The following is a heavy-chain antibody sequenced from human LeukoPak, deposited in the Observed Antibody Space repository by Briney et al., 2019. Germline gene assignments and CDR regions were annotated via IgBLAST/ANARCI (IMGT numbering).Heavy chain of an antibody. Sequence: ASVKVSCKASGYTFTSYAMHWVRQAPGQRLEWMGWINAGNGNTKYSQKFQGRVTITRDTSASTAYMELSSLRSEDTAVYYCAREYCSSTSCKYSPFDYWGQGTLVTVSS. CDR3: AREYCSSTSCKYSPFDY. CDR2: INAGNGNT. V-gene: IGHV1-3*01. J-gene: IGHJ4*02. D-gene: IGHD2-2*01. CDR1: GYTFTSYA.